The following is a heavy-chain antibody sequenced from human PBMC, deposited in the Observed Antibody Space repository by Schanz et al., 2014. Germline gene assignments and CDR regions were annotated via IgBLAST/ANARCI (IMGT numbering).Heavy chain of an antibody. CDR2: IIPILGME. CDR1: GYAFTSYG. Sequence: QVQLVQSGAEVKKPGASVKVSCKASGYAFTSYGIIWVRLAPGQGLEWMGKIIPILGMENYAQKFQGRVTITADISTSTAYMDLSSLRSDDTAVYYCARDIQYHYDTSGPVGAFDIWGQGTVVTVSS. J-gene: IGHJ3*02. CDR3: ARDIQYHYDTSGPVGAFDI. D-gene: IGHD3-22*01. V-gene: IGHV1-69*04.